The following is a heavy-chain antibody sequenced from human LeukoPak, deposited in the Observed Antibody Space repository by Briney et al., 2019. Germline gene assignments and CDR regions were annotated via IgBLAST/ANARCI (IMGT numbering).Heavy chain of an antibody. CDR3: ARFYDFWSGYGFDY. CDR1: GDSIGSYF. D-gene: IGHD3-3*01. V-gene: IGHV4-59*01. Sequence: SETLSLTCTVSGDSIGSYFWSWIRQSPGKGLEWIGYIYYSGSTNYNPSLKSRVTISVDTSKNQFSLKLSSVTAADTAVYYCARFYDFWSGYGFDYWGQGTLVTVSS. J-gene: IGHJ4*02. CDR2: IYYSGST.